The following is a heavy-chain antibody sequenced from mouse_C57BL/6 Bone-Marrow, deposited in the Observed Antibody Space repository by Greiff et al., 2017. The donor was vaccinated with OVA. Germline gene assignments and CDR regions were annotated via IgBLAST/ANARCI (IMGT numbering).Heavy chain of an antibody. CDR2: IDPSDSYT. CDR3: ASPHYYGSSYWYCDV. Sequence: VQLQQPGAELVMPGASVKLSCKASGYTFTSYWMHWVQQRPGQGLEWIGEIDPSDSYTTYNQKFKGKSTLTVDKSSSTAYMQLSSRTSEDSAVYYCASPHYYGSSYWYCDVWGTGTTVTVSS. J-gene: IGHJ1*03. V-gene: IGHV1-69*01. D-gene: IGHD1-1*01. CDR1: GYTFTSYW.